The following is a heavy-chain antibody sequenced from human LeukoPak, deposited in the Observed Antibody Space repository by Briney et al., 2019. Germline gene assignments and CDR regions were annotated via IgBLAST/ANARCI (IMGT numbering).Heavy chain of an antibody. V-gene: IGHV3-74*01. CDR2: INSDGSST. D-gene: IGHD2-8*01. CDR3: ARSIVLREAFDI. CDR1: GFTFSSYW. Sequence: PGGSLRLSCAASGFTFSSYWMHWVHQAPGKGLVWVSRINSDGSSTSYADSVKGRFTISRDNAKNTLYLQMNSLRAEDTAVYYCARSIVLREAFDIWGQGTMVTVSS. J-gene: IGHJ3*02.